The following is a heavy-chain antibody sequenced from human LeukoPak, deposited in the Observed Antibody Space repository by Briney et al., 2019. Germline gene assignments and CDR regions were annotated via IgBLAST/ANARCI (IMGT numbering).Heavy chain of an antibody. CDR3: ARDGDDYGGNSASARWNY. J-gene: IGHJ4*02. D-gene: IGHD4-23*01. CDR1: GGSISSSSYY. V-gene: IGHV4-39*07. CDR2: IYYSGST. Sequence: SETLSLTCTVSGGSISSSSYYWGWIRQPPGKGLEWIGSIYYSGSTYYNPSLKSRVTISVDTSKNQFSLKLSSVTAADTAVYYCARDGDDYGGNSASARWNYWGQGTLVTVSS.